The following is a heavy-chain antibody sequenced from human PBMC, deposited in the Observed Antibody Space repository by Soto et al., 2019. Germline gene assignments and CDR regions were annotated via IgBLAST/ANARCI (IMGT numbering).Heavy chain of an antibody. D-gene: IGHD3-9*01. CDR2: IYDSGRT. J-gene: IGHJ6*03. Sequence: PSETLSLTCAVSSASIGSGTTYWWSWVRQPPGKGLEWIGEIYDSGRTNYNPSLKSRVTISVDKSKNQFSLKLSSVTAADTAVYYCARHEGDFLTHPSAGYSTDVWGKATTVTVSS. V-gene: IGHV4-4*02. CDR1: SASIGSGTTYW. CDR3: ARHEGDFLTHPSAGYSTDV.